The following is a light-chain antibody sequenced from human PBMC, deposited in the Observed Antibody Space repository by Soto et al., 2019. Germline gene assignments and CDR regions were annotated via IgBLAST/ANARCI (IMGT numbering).Light chain of an antibody. Sequence: QSVLTQPASTSGTSGQRVTISCSGSSSNIGSNHVYWYQQFPGMAPKLLMYRSDQRPTGVPDRFSGSKSGTSASLAISGLRSDDEADYYCSARDDSLSGVVFGGGTQLTVL. CDR1: SSNIGSNH. V-gene: IGLV1-47*01. J-gene: IGLJ2*01. CDR2: RSD. CDR3: SARDDSLSGVV.